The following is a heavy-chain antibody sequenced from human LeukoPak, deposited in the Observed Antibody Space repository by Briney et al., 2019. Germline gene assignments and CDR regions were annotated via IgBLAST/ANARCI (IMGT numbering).Heavy chain of an antibody. CDR2: INPNTGNP. J-gene: IGHJ5*01. D-gene: IGHD3-16*02. CDR3: AGTYQRLGGLSFPDS. CDR1: GYTFTNYA. V-gene: IGHV7-4-1*02. Sequence: ASVKVSCKASGYTFTNYAMNWVRQAPGQGLEWMGWINPNTGNPTYAQGFTGRFVFSLDTSVTTTYLQISGLKAEDTAVYYCAGTYQRLGGLSFPDSWGQGTLVTVSS.